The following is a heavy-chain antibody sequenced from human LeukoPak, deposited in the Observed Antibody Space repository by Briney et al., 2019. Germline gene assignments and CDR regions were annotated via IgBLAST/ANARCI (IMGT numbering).Heavy chain of an antibody. CDR2: IRRKGYGGTT. V-gene: IGHV3-49*04. J-gene: IGHJ6*04. Sequence: GGSLRLSCTASGFTFGDYSLSWVRQAPEKGLEWVGFIRRKGYGGTTEYAPSVKGRFIISRDDSKSTAYLQMNSLKTEDTAVYYSTRDHDFWSGPFDVWGKGTTVTVSS. CDR3: TRDHDFWSGPFDV. D-gene: IGHD3-3*01. CDR1: GFTFGDYS.